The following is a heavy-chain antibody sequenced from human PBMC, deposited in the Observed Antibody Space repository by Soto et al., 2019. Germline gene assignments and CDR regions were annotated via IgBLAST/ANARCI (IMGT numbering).Heavy chain of an antibody. J-gene: IGHJ3*02. Sequence: PSETLSLTCTVSGGSISRYYWSWIRQPPGKGLEWIGYIYYSGSTNYNPSLKSRVTISVDTSKDQFSLKLSSVTAADTAVYYCARSRLPDAFDIWGQGTMVTVSS. V-gene: IGHV4-59*01. D-gene: IGHD2-15*01. CDR3: ARSRLPDAFDI. CDR1: GGSISRYY. CDR2: IYYSGST.